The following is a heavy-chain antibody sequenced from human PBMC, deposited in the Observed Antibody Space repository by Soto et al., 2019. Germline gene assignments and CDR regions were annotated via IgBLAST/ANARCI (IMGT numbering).Heavy chain of an antibody. D-gene: IGHD1-26*01. CDR2: ISGSGGST. Sequence: PGGSMRLSCAASGFTLRSYAMSWVRQEPGKGLEWVSAISGSGGSTYYADSVKGRFTISRDNSKNTLYLQMNSLRAEDTAVYYCAKDQDEWELTYYFDYWGQGTLVTVSS. J-gene: IGHJ4*02. V-gene: IGHV3-23*01. CDR1: GFTLRSYA. CDR3: AKDQDEWELTYYFDY.